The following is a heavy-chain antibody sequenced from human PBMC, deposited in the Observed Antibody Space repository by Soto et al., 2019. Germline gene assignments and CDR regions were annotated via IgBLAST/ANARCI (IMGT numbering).Heavy chain of an antibody. CDR2: IWYDGSNK. CDR3: ASDPLSDRSSWFFDY. D-gene: IGHD6-13*01. CDR1: GFTFSSYG. V-gene: IGHV3-33*01. Sequence: QVQLVESGGGVVQPGRSLRLSCAASGFTFSSYGMHWVRQAPGKGLEWVAVIWYDGSNKYYADSVKGRFTISRDNSKNTLYVHMNSLRAEDTAVYYCASDPLSDRSSWFFDYWGHGTLVTVSS. J-gene: IGHJ4*01.